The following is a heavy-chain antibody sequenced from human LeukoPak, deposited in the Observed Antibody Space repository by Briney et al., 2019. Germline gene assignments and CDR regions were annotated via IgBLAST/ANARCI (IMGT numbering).Heavy chain of an antibody. CDR3: TRHQEGITGTIFDY. CDR2: IYPGDSDT. V-gene: IGHV5-51*01. D-gene: IGHD1-7*01. J-gene: IGHJ4*02. CDR1: GYSFTTYW. Sequence: GESLKISCKGSGYSFTTYWIAWVRQMPGKGLEWMGIIYPGDSDTRYSPSFQGQVTISADKSISAAYLQWSGLRASDTAMYYCTRHQEGITGTIFDYWGQGTLVTVSS.